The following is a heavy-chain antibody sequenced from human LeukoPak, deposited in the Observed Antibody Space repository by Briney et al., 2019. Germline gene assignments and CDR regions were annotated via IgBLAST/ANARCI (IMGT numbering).Heavy chain of an antibody. CDR1: GGSISSGGYY. CDR2: IYYSGSA. Sequence: SETLSLTCTVSGGSISSGGYYWSWIRQHPGKGLEWIGYIYYSGSANYNPSLKSRVTISVDTSKNQFSLKLSSVTAADTAVYFCARAGPAGGWFDPWGQGTLVTVSS. J-gene: IGHJ5*02. D-gene: IGHD3-16*01. V-gene: IGHV4-61*08. CDR3: ARAGPAGGWFDP.